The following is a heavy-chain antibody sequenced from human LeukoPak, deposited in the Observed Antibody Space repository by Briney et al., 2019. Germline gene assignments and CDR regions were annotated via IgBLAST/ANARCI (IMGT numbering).Heavy chain of an antibody. J-gene: IGHJ4*02. CDR2: ISSDGSYT. V-gene: IGHV3-74*01. D-gene: IGHD3-10*01. CDR3: ARVYYSGGYSFDY. CDR1: GFTFSSFS. Sequence: GGSLRLSCAASGFTFSSFSMRWVRQAPGTGLVWVSHISSDGSYTSYADSVKGRFTISRDNAENTLYLQMNSLRAEDTAVYYCARVYYSGGYSFDYWGQGTLVTVSS.